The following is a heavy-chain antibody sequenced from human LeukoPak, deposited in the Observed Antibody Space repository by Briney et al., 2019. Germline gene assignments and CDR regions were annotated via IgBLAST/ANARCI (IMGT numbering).Heavy chain of an antibody. J-gene: IGHJ4*02. D-gene: IGHD4/OR15-4a*01. CDR2: ISYDGSNK. CDR3: ARRAGAYSHPYDY. Sequence: PGRSLRLSCAASGFTFSSHGMHWVRQAPGKGLEWVAVISYDGSNKYYADSVKGRFTISRDNSKNTLYLQMNSLRAEDTAVYYCARRAGAYSHPYDYWGQGTLVTVSS. V-gene: IGHV3-30*03. CDR1: GFTFSSHG.